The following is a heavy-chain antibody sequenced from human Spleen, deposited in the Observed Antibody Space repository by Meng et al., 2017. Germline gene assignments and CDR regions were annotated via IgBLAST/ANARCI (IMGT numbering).Heavy chain of an antibody. CDR1: GFTFRSYS. CDR2: ISSSSTYI. D-gene: IGHD4-17*01. CDR3: ARVTTVTTPYYFDY. Sequence: GGSLRLSCVASGFTFRSYSMNWVRQAPGKGLEWVSSISSSSTYIHYSDSVKGRFTISRDNAKSSLFLQMNSLRAVDTAVYYCARVTTVTTPYYFDYWGQGTLVTVSS. J-gene: IGHJ4*02. V-gene: IGHV3-21*01.